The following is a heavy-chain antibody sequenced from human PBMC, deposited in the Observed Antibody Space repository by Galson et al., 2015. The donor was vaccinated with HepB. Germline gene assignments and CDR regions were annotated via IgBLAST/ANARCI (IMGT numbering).Heavy chain of an antibody. CDR2: ISYDGSNK. Sequence: SLRLSCAASGFTFSSYAMHWVRQAPGKGLEWVAVISYDGSNKYYADSVKGRFTISRDNSKNTLYLQMNSLRAEDTAVYYCARGVMITFGGVIKNVYYFDYWGQGTLVTVSS. V-gene: IGHV3-30-3*01. CDR1: GFTFSSYA. D-gene: IGHD3-16*02. CDR3: ARGVMITFGGVIKNVYYFDY. J-gene: IGHJ4*02.